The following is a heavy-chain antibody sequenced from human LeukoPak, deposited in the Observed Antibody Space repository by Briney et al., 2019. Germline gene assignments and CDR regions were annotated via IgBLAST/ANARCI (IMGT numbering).Heavy chain of an antibody. CDR3: ARGVNYYDSSGYYYFDY. V-gene: IGHV3-21*01. Sequence: GSLRLSCAASGFTFSRYSMNWVRQAPGKGLEWVSSISSSSSYIYYTDSVKGRFTIYRDNPKNSLYLQMNSLRAEDTAVYYCARGVNYYDSSGYYYFDYWGQGTLVTVSS. D-gene: IGHD3-22*01. J-gene: IGHJ4*02. CDR1: GFTFSRYS. CDR2: ISSSSSYI.